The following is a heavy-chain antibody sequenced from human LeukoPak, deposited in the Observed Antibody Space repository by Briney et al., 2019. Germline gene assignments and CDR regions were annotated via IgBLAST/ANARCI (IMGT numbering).Heavy chain of an antibody. D-gene: IGHD4-23*01. J-gene: IGHJ6*03. CDR1: GGSISSGSYY. CDR2: IYTSGST. Sequence: TLSLTCTVSGGSISSGSYYWSWIRQPXGKGLEWIGRIYTSGSTNYNPSLKSRVTISVDTSKNQFSLKLSSVTAADTAVYYCARDYGGDFYYYYYMDVWGKGTTVTVSS. V-gene: IGHV4-61*02. CDR3: ARDYGGDFYYYYYMDV.